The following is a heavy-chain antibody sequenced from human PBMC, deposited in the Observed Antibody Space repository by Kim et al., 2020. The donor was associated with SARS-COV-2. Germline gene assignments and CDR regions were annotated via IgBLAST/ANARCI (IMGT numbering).Heavy chain of an antibody. J-gene: IGHJ6*02. CDR3: ARLHIALPGGYYGMDV. D-gene: IGHD2-21*01. CDR2: IYYSGST. CDR1: GGSISSSSYY. Sequence: SETLSLTCTVSGGSISSSSYYWGWIRQPPGKGLEWIGSIYYSGSTYYNPSLKSRVTISVDTSKNQFSLKLSSVTAADTAVYYCARLHIALPGGYYGMDVWGQGTTVTVSS. V-gene: IGHV4-39*01.